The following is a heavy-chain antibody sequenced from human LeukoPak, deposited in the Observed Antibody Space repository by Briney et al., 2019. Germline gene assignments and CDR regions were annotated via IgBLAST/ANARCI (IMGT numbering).Heavy chain of an antibody. Sequence: GGSLRLSCVASGFTFSSYGMHWVRQVPGKGLEWVAVISYDGSNKYNADSVKGRFIISRDNSKNTLYLQMNSLRAEDAAIYYCVRSGDSSGFYPPRFDYWGLGTLVTVSS. J-gene: IGHJ4*02. CDR3: VRSGDSSGFYPPRFDY. CDR2: ISYDGSNK. V-gene: IGHV3-30*19. CDR1: GFTFSSYG. D-gene: IGHD3-22*01.